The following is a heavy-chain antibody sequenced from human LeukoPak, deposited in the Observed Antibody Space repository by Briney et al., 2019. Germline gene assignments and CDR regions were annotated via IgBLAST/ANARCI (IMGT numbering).Heavy chain of an antibody. V-gene: IGHV1-18*01. CDR1: GYTFTSYG. Sequence: ASVKVSCKASGYTFTSYGISWVRQAPGQGLEWMGWISSYNGNTNYAQKLQGRVTMTTDTSTSTAYMELRSVRSDDTAVYYCARWAQPYHYYYMDVSGKGTTVTISS. CDR3: ARWAQPYHYYYMDV. J-gene: IGHJ6*03. CDR2: ISSYNGNT.